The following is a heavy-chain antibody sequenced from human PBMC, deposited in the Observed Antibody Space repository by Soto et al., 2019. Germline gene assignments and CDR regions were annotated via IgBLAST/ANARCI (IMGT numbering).Heavy chain of an antibody. V-gene: IGHV4-59*13. CDR3: ARVNSGYEVHRQYYYYMDV. J-gene: IGHJ6*03. D-gene: IGHD5-12*01. CDR1: GGSIGSYY. CDR2: IYYSGST. Sequence: SETLSLTCTVSGGSIGSYYWGWVRQSPEKGLEWIAYIYYSGSTNYNPPLESRVTISLETSNNQFSLKMSSVTAADTAVYYCARVNSGYEVHRQYYYYMDVWGKGTTVTVSS.